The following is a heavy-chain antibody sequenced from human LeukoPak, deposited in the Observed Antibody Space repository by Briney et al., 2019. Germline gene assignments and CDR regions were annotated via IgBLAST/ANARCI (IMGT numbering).Heavy chain of an antibody. CDR2: IYYSGST. V-gene: IGHV4-39*07. D-gene: IGHD3-22*01. Sequence: SETLSLTCTVSGGSISSSSYYWGWIRQPPGKGLEWIGSIYYSGSTYYNPSLKSRVTISVDTSKNQFSLKLSSVTAADTAVYYCARAYYYYDSSGYTPFDYWGQGTLVTVSS. CDR3: ARAYYYYDSSGYTPFDY. CDR1: GGSISSSSYY. J-gene: IGHJ4*02.